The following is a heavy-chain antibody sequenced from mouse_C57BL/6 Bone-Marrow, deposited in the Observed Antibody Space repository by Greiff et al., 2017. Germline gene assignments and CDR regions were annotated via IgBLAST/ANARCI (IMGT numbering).Heavy chain of an antibody. CDR2: IYPRSGNT. V-gene: IGHV1-81*01. CDR1: GYTFTSYG. Sequence: VQLVASGAELARPGASVKLSCKASGYTFTSYGISWVKQRTGQGLEWIGEIYPRSGNTYYNEKFKGKATLTADKSSSAADMELRSLTSEDSAVYFCAREGLWGDWYGDVGGTGTTVTVTS. D-gene: IGHD1-1*01. J-gene: IGHJ1*03. CDR3: AREGLWGDWYGDV.